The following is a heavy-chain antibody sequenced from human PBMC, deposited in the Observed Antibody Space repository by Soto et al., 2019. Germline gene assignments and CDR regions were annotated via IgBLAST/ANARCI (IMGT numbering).Heavy chain of an antibody. J-gene: IGHJ4*02. Sequence: SVEDSCRASGGTFRRYAISWVRQAPVQVLEWMGGIIPIFGTSNYAQKFQGRVTITADESTSTAYMELSSLRAEDTAIYYCAKERDSSSSGYFDNWGQRNLVTVTS. D-gene: IGHD6-6*01. CDR2: IIPIFGTS. CDR1: GGTFRRYA. CDR3: AKERDSSSSGYFDN. V-gene: IGHV1-69*13.